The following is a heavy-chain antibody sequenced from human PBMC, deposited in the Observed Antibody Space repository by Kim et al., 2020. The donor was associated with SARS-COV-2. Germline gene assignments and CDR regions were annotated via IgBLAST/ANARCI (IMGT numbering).Heavy chain of an antibody. D-gene: IGHD2-15*01. CDR3: ARQWTDIVVVVAATHSDYFDY. J-gene: IGHJ4*02. Sequence: GESLKISCKGSGYSFTSYWISWVRQMPGKGLEWMGRIDPSDSYTNYSPSFQGHVTISADKSISTAYLQWSSLKASDTAMYYCARQWTDIVVVVAATHSDYFDYWGQGTLVTVSS. CDR1: GYSFTSYW. V-gene: IGHV5-10-1*01. CDR2: IDPSDSYT.